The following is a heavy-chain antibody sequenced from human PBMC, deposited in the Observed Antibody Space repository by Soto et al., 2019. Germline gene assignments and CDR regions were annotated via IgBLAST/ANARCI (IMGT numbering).Heavy chain of an antibody. CDR1: GFTFSSYW. V-gene: IGHV3-7*01. Sequence: GGSLRLSCAASGFTFSSYWMNWVRQAPGKGLEWVADINQDGNEDNLLDSVKGRFTISRDNAKNSLFLQMNSLRVDDTAVYYCARTGDGHHDFLDYWGQGALVTVSS. D-gene: IGHD1-1*01. J-gene: IGHJ4*02. CDR3: ARTGDGHHDFLDY. CDR2: INQDGNED.